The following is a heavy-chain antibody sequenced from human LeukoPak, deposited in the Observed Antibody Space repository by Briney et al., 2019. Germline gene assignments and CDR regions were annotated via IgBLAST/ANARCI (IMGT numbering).Heavy chain of an antibody. CDR2: IYYSGST. CDR3: ARVRYYDFWSGYYIFDY. V-gene: IGHV4-39*01. D-gene: IGHD3-3*01. CDR1: GGSISSSSYY. J-gene: IGHJ4*02. Sequence: SETLSLTCTVSGGSISSSSYYWGWIRQPPGKGLEWIGSIYYSGSTYCNPSLKSRVTISVDTSKNQFSLKLSSVTAADTAVYYCARVRYYDFWSGYYIFDYWGQGTLVTVSS.